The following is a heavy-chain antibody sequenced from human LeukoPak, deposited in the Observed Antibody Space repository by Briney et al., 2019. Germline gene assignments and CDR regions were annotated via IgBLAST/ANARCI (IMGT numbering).Heavy chain of an antibody. CDR2: ISGDGDNT. Sequence: GGSLRLSCVASGFTVDDYALHWVRQAPGKGLEWISVISGDGDNTHYADSVKGRFTISRDNSKNSLCLQMSSLRADDTALYYCAKGVRSGTYYNCFDPWGQGTLVTVSS. D-gene: IGHD1-26*01. CDR1: GFTVDDYA. CDR3: AKGVRSGTYYNCFDP. V-gene: IGHV3-43*02. J-gene: IGHJ5*02.